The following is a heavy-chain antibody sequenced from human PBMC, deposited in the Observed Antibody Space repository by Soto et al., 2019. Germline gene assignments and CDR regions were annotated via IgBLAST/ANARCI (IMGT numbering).Heavy chain of an antibody. CDR1: GLTFSISW. CDR3: ATANTPYAFDM. Sequence: VQLVESGGGLVQPGESLRLSCTASGLTFSISWMTWVRQAPGEGLAWVSNITPAGDVQHYADSVKERFTISRDNAKNSLFLQMSGLRVEDTAVYYCATANTPYAFDMWGQGTMVTVSS. J-gene: IGHJ3*02. CDR2: ITPAGDVQ. V-gene: IGHV3-7*01.